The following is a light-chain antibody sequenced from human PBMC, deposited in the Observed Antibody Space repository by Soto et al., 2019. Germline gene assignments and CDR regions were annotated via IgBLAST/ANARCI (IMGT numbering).Light chain of an antibody. CDR3: QQYSVYWT. Sequence: IQLTQSPSSLSASVGDRVTIICRASQSVSTRLAWYQQKPGEAPKVLIYDASSWAGGVPSRFTGSGSGTEFTLTINSLQPDDFATYYCQQYSVYWTFGQGTKV. CDR2: DAS. CDR1: QSVSTR. J-gene: IGKJ1*01. V-gene: IGKV1-5*02.